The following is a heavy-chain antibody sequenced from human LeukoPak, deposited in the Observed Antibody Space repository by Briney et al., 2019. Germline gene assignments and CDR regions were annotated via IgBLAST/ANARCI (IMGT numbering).Heavy chain of an antibody. CDR1: GYDFTAHF. Sequence: ASVKVSCKASGYDFTAHFMHWIRQAPGQGLEWMGWISAYNGNTNYAQKLQGRVTMTTDTSTSTAYMELRSLRSDDTAVYYCARGAAALYWFDPWGQGTLVTVSS. CDR3: ARGAAALYWFDP. V-gene: IGHV1-18*04. J-gene: IGHJ5*02. CDR2: ISAYNGNT. D-gene: IGHD6-13*01.